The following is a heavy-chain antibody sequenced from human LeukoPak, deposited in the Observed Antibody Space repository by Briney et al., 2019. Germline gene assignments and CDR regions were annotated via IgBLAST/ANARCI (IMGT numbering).Heavy chain of an antibody. J-gene: IGHJ4*02. Sequence: PGGSLRLSCAASGFTFSSYWMSWVRQAPGKGLEGVANIKQDGSEKYYVDSVKGRFTISRDNAKNSLYLQMNSLRAEDTAVYYCARHLKYCGSYSVSYWGQGTLVTVSS. CDR3: ARHLKYCGSYSVSY. V-gene: IGHV3-7*01. CDR1: GFTFSSYW. D-gene: IGHD1-26*01. CDR2: IKQDGSEK.